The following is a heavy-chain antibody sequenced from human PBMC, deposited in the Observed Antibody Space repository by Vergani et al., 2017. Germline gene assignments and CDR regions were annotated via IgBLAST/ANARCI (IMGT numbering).Heavy chain of an antibody. D-gene: IGHD2-15*01. J-gene: IGHJ4*02. Sequence: QLQLVQPGTKVKKPGASVKVSCKPSGYTFTGYYMHWVRQAPGQGLEWMGWINPNSGDTTDAQKFQGRITMTRDTAISTVYMELNRLTSDDTAVYYCARDGSLDYWGQGTLVTVSS. CDR1: GYTFTGYY. V-gene: IGHV1-2*02. CDR2: INPNSGDT. CDR3: ARDGSLDY.